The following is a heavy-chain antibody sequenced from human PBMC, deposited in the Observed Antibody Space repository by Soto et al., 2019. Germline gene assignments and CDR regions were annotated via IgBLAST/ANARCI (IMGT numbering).Heavy chain of an antibody. CDR2: INAYNGNT. CDR1: GYTFTSYG. V-gene: IGHV1-18*01. D-gene: IGHD3-3*01. CDR3: ARPRSNYDFWSGPPAGAFDI. Sequence: ASVKVSCKASGYTFTSYGISWVRQAPGQGLEWMGWINAYNGNTNYAQKLQGRVTMTTDTSTSTAYMELRSLRSDDTAVYYCARPRSNYDFWSGPPAGAFDIWGQGTMVTVS. J-gene: IGHJ3*02.